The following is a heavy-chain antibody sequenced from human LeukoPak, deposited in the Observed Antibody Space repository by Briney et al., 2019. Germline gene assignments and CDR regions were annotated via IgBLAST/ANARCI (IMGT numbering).Heavy chain of an antibody. CDR1: GFTFSSYA. V-gene: IGHV3-30*04. CDR2: ISHDGSTK. Sequence: GGSLRLSCAASGFTFSSYAMHWVRQAPGKGLEWVALISHDGSTKYYAGSVEGRLTISRDNSKNTLFLQMNSLRAEDTAVYYCAREKYAYGSGSYYPLDYWGQGTLVTVSS. J-gene: IGHJ4*02. CDR3: AREKYAYGSGSYYPLDY. D-gene: IGHD3-10*01.